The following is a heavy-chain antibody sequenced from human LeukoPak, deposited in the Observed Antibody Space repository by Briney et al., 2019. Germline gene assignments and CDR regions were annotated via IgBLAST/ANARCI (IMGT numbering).Heavy chain of an antibody. V-gene: IGHV3-53*04. CDR2: IYSGGST. J-gene: IGHJ6*02. Sequence: SSETLSLTCTVSGGSISSNYMSWVRQAPGKGLEWVSVIYSGGSTYYADSVKGRFTISRHNSKNTLYLQMNSLRAEDTAVYYCARALGRNYYYGMDVWGQGTTVTVSS. CDR1: GGSISSNY. D-gene: IGHD7-27*01. CDR3: ARALGRNYYYGMDV.